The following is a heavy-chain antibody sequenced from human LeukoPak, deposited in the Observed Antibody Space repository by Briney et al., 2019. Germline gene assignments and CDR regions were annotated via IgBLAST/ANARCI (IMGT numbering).Heavy chain of an antibody. Sequence: PGGSLRLSCAASGFTFSSYGMHWVRQAPGQGLEWMGIINPSGGSTSYAQKFQGRVTMTRDTSTSTVYMELSSLRSEDTAVHYCAGDQRFLEWLLLDYWGQGTLVTVSS. CDR2: INPSGGST. D-gene: IGHD3-3*01. CDR3: AGDQRFLEWLLLDY. V-gene: IGHV1-46*01. CDR1: GFTFSSYG. J-gene: IGHJ4*02.